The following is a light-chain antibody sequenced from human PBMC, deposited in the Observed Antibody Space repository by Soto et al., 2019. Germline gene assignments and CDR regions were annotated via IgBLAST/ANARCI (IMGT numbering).Light chain of an antibody. Sequence: EIVMTQSPATLSVSPGERATLSCRASQSVSSNLAWYQQKPAQAPRLLIYGASTRATGIPARFSGSGSGTEFTLTISSLQSEDFAVYYCQQYNKWPPYTFGQGTKLDIK. CDR3: QQYNKWPPYT. CDR1: QSVSSN. J-gene: IGKJ2*01. V-gene: IGKV3-15*01. CDR2: GAS.